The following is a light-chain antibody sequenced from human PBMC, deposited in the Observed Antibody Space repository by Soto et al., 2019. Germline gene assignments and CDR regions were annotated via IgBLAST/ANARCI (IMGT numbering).Light chain of an antibody. CDR1: SSDVGGYNY. Sequence: QSVLTQPASVSGSAGQSITISCTGTSSDVGGYNYVSWFQQHPGKAPKLMIYVVSNRPSGISNRFSGSKSGNTASLTISGLQAEDEADYYCSSYTTSSSWVFGGGTKVTVL. CDR3: SSYTTSSSWV. CDR2: VVS. V-gene: IGLV2-14*01. J-gene: IGLJ3*02.